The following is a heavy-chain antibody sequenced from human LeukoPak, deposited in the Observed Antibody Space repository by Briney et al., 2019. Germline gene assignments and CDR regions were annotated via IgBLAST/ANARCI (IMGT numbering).Heavy chain of an antibody. CDR3: VDFLGEADEDY. D-gene: IGHD3-16*01. CDR2: ISYDGSNK. CDR1: GFTFSSYA. V-gene: IGHV3-30*04. J-gene: IGHJ4*02. Sequence: PGGSLRLSCAASGFTFSSYAMHWVRQAPGKGLEWVAVISYDGSNKYYADSVKGRFTISRDNSKNTLYLQMNSLRAEDTAVYYCVDFLGEADEDYWGQGTLVTVSS.